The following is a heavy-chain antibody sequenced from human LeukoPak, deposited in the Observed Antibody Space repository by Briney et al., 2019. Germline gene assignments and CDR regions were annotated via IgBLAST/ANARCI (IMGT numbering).Heavy chain of an antibody. V-gene: IGHV3-23*01. CDR3: ASGGIAAAGTGWFDP. CDR1: GFTFSSYA. J-gene: IGHJ5*02. CDR2: ISGSGGST. D-gene: IGHD6-13*01. Sequence: PGGSLRLSCAASGFTFSSYAMSWARQAPGKGLEWVSAISGSGGSTYYADSVKGRFTISRDNSKNTLYLQMNSLRAEDTAVYYCASGGIAAAGTGWFDPWGQGTLVTVSS.